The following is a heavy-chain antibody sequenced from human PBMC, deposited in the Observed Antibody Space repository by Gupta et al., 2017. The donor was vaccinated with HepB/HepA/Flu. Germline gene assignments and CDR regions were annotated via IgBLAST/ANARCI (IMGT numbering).Heavy chain of an antibody. D-gene: IGHD4-11*01. CDR1: GSTFSSYG. CDR2: ISYDGSNK. CDR3: AADLDYSNYYYYYGMDV. Sequence: QVQLVESGGGVVQPGRSLRLSCAASGSTFSSYGMHWVRQAPGKGLEWVAVISYDGSNKYYADSVKGRFTISRDNSKNTLYLQMNSLRAEDTAVYYCAADLDYSNYYYYYGMDVWGQGTTVTVSS. J-gene: IGHJ6*02. V-gene: IGHV3-30*03.